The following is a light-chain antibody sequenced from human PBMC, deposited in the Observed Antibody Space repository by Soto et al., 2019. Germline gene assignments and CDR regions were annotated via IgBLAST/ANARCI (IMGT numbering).Light chain of an antibody. CDR3: QQYNNYLYS. J-gene: IGKJ2*03. V-gene: IGKV1-16*01. Sequence: DIQMTQSPPSLSASVGDRVTITCRASKGINNYLAWFQQQPGTAPKPLIYATSTLHSGVPSRFTGSGSGTEFSLTISSLQPDDFATYYCQQYNNYLYSFGQGTKLEIK. CDR1: KGINNY. CDR2: ATS.